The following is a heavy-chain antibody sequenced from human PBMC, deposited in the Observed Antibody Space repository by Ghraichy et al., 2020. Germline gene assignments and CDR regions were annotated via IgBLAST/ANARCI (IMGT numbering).Heavy chain of an antibody. CDR3: ARGGYSYGSRGYYYYGMDV. D-gene: IGHD5-18*01. V-gene: IGHV4-59*01. CDR2: IYYSGST. CDR1: GGSISSYY. Sequence: SETLSLTCTVSGGSISSYYWSWIRQPPGKGLEWIGYIYYSGSTNYNPSLKSRVTISVDTSKNQFSLKLSSVTAADTAVYYCARGGYSYGSRGYYYYGMDVWGQGTTVTVSS. J-gene: IGHJ6*02.